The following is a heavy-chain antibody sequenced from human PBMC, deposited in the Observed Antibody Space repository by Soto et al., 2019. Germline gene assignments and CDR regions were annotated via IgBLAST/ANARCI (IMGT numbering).Heavy chain of an antibody. J-gene: IGHJ4*02. CDR3: ARGADYYHSSGYYSYYFDY. CDR2: IYYSGST. CDR1: GGSISSYY. V-gene: IGHV4-59*01. D-gene: IGHD3-22*01. Sequence: QVQLQESGPGLVKPSETLSLTCTVSGGSISSYYWSWIRQPPGKGLEWIGYIYYSGSTNYNPTLKSRVTISVDTSKNQFSLKLSSVTAADTAVYYCARGADYYHSSGYYSYYFDYWGQGTLVTVSS.